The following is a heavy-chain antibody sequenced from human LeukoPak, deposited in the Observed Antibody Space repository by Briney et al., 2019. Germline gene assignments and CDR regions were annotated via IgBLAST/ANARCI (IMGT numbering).Heavy chain of an antibody. Sequence: PSETLSLTCTVSGGSISSSSYYWGWISQPPGKGLAWIGSIYYSGSTYYNPSLKSRVTISVDTSKNQFSLKLSSVTAADTAVYYCARRSPDTVMVLEDYWGQGTLVTVSS. CDR1: GGSISSSSYY. D-gene: IGHD5-18*01. CDR2: IYYSGST. J-gene: IGHJ4*02. CDR3: ARRSPDTVMVLEDY. V-gene: IGHV4-39*01.